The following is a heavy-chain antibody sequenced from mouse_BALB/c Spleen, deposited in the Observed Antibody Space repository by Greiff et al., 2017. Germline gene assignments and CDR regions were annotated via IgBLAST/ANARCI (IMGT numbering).Heavy chain of an antibody. Sequence: QVQLQQPGAELVKPGASVKLSCKASGYTFTSYWMHWVKQRPGQGLEWIGEIDPSDSYTNYNQKFKGKATLTVDKSSSTAYMQLSSLTSEDSAVYYCARGSTTVVEGYAMDYWGQGTSVTVSS. CDR3: ARGSTTVVEGYAMDY. V-gene: IGHV1-69*02. CDR2: IDPSDSYT. CDR1: GYTFTSYW. J-gene: IGHJ4*01. D-gene: IGHD1-1*01.